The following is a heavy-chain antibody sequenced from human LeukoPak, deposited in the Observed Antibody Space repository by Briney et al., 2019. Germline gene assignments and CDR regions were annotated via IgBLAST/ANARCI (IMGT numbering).Heavy chain of an antibody. CDR3: ARDLPRGYSGYASDY. CDR2: ISSSSSYI. CDR1: GFTFSSYS. J-gene: IGHJ4*02. V-gene: IGHV3-21*01. Sequence: GGSLRLSCAASGFTFSSYSMNWVRQAPGKGLEWVSSISSSSSYIYYADSVKGRFTISRDNAKNSLYLQMNSLRAEDTAVYYCARDLPRGYSGYASDYWGQGTLVTVSS. D-gene: IGHD5-12*01.